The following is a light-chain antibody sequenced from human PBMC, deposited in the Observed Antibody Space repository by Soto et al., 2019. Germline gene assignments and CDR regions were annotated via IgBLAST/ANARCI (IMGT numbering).Light chain of an antibody. V-gene: IGKV3-20*01. CDR1: QSVSSSY. CDR2: GAS. J-gene: IGKJ1*01. Sequence: EIVLTKSPGTLSLSPGARAPLSCRASQSVSSSYLAWYQQKPGQAPRLLIYGASSRATGIPDRVSGSGSGTDFTLTISRLEPEDFAVYYCQQYGSSPWTVGQGTKVEIK. CDR3: QQYGSSPWT.